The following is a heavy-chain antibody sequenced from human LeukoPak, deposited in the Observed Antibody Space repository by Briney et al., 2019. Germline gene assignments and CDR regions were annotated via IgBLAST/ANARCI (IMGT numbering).Heavy chain of an antibody. J-gene: IGHJ3*02. Sequence: ASVTVSFTSSGYTFTDYYLHWVRQAPGQGLEWMGWLNPKSGGTNFAQNFQGRVTMTGDTSITTAYMELSTLRSDDTAVYYCARYCPTGCNAGDTFDIWGQGTVVTVSS. V-gene: IGHV1-2*02. D-gene: IGHD2-8*02. CDR3: ARYCPTGCNAGDTFDI. CDR2: LNPKSGGT. CDR1: GYTFTDYY.